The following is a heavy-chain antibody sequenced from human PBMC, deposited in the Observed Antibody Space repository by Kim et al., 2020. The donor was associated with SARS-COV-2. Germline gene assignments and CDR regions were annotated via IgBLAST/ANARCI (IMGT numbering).Heavy chain of an antibody. CDR2: IYPGDSDT. J-gene: IGHJ6*02. CDR1: GYSFTSYW. V-gene: IGHV5-51*01. D-gene: IGHD4-17*01. CDR3: ATTYGPGDYYYYGMDV. Sequence: GESLKISCKGSGYSFTSYWIGWVRQMPGKGLEWMGIIYPGDSDTRYSPSFQGQVTISADKSISTAYLQWSSLKASDTAMYYCATTYGPGDYYYYGMDVWGQGTTVTVSS.